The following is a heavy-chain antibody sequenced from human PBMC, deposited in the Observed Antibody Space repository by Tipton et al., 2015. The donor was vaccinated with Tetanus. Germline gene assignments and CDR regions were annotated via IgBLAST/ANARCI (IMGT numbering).Heavy chain of an antibody. Sequence: TLSLTCTVSGGSISSYYWSWIRQPPGKGLEWIGYIYYSGSTNYNPSLKSRVTISVDTSKNQFSLKLSSVTAADTAVYYCARAHAITIFGVVSDTFDIWGQGTMVTVSS. V-gene: IGHV4-59*01. CDR2: IYYSGST. J-gene: IGHJ3*02. CDR3: ARAHAITIFGVVSDTFDI. D-gene: IGHD3-3*01. CDR1: GGSISSYY.